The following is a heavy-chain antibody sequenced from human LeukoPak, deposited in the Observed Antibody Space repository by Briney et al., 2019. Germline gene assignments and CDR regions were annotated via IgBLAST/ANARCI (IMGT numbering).Heavy chain of an antibody. D-gene: IGHD4-17*01. CDR2: LIPIFGTA. CDR1: GGTFSSYT. Sequence: ASVKVSCKASGGTFSSYTITWVRQAPGQGLEWMGGLIPIFGTANYAQKFQGRLTISADKSTSTAYMELSSLRSEDTAVYYCGRDLPTVTSIDYWGQGTLVTVSS. J-gene: IGHJ4*02. CDR3: GRDLPTVTSIDY. V-gene: IGHV1-69*06.